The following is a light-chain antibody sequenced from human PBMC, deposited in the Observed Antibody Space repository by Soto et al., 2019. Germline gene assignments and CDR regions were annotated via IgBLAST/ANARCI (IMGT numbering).Light chain of an antibody. CDR3: QQSYSYT. J-gene: IGKJ2*01. Sequence: DIQMTQSPSSLSASVGDRVTITCRASQSISIYLNWYQQKPGKAPKLLIYAASSLQSGVPSRFSGSGSGTDFTLTISSLQPEDFATYYCQQSYSYTFGQGTKLEIK. V-gene: IGKV1-39*01. CDR1: QSISIY. CDR2: AAS.